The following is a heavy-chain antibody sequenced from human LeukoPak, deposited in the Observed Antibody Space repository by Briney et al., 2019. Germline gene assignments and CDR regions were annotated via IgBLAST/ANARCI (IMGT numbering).Heavy chain of an antibody. J-gene: IGHJ4*02. Sequence: GGSLRLSCAASGFTFSSFEMNWVRQAPGKGLEWVSYISSSGNGIYYADSVKGRLTISRDNAKNSLNLQMNSLRPEDTAVYYCARGNKWSFDSWGQGALVTVSS. CDR3: ARGNKWSFDS. D-gene: IGHD2-15*01. V-gene: IGHV3-48*03. CDR1: GFTFSSFE. CDR2: ISSSGNGI.